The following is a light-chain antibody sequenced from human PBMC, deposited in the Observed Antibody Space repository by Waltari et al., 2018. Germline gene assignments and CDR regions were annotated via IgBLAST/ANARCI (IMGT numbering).Light chain of an antibody. CDR2: MAS. J-gene: IGKJ2*01. Sequence: DIQMTQSPSTLSASVGDRVTISCRGSQSVGTWLAWYQQKPGKAPKLLIYMASSLESGVPSRFSGSGSGTEFTLTISSLQPDDFATYSCQQYSSFSTFGQGTKVDI. CDR3: QQYSSFST. CDR1: QSVGTW. V-gene: IGKV1-5*03.